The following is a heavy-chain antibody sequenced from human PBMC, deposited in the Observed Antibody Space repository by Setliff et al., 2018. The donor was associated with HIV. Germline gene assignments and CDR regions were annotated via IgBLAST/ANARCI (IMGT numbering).Heavy chain of an antibody. CDR2: IYYSGTT. CDR1: GGSILSGGYY. V-gene: IGHV4-31*03. J-gene: IGHJ4*02. Sequence: SETLSLTCSVSGGSILSGGYYWSWIRQHPGRGLEWIGYIYYSGTTTYNPSLRSRATLSVDTSKNQFSLNLRSVTVADTAVYYCARTTIVAVPAANYYFDFWGQGDLVTVSS. CDR3: ARTTIVAVPAANYYFDF. D-gene: IGHD2-2*01.